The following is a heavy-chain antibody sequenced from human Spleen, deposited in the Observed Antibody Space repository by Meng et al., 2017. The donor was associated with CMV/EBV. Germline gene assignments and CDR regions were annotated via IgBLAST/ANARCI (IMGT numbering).Heavy chain of an antibody. CDR2: INHSGST. V-gene: IGHV4-34*01. CDR1: GGSFSGYY. CDR3: ARGHWDSYGYLDY. Sequence: VALQEWGAGLLKPSETLSRTCAVYGGSFSGYYWSWIRQPPGKGLEWIGEINHSGSTNYNPSLKSRVTISVDTSKNQFSLKLSSVTAADTAVYYCARGHWDSYGYLDYWGQGTLVTVSS. J-gene: IGHJ4*02. D-gene: IGHD5-18*01.